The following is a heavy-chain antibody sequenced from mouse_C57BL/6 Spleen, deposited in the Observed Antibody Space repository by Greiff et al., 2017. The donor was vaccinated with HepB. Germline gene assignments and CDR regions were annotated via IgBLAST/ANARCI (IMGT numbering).Heavy chain of an antibody. D-gene: IGHD1-1*01. J-gene: IGHJ1*03. Sequence: VQLQQSGPELVKPGASVKIPCKASGYTFTDYNMDWVKQSHGKSLEWIGDINPNNGGTIYNQKFKGKATLTVDKSSSTAYMELRSLTSEDTAVYYCARCVLSQRYFDVWGTGTTVTVSS. CDR2: INPNNGGT. V-gene: IGHV1-18*01. CDR1: GYTFTDYN. CDR3: ARCVLSQRYFDV.